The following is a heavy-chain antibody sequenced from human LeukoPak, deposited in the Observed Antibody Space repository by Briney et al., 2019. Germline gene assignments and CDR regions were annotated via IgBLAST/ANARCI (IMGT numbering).Heavy chain of an antibody. J-gene: IGHJ4*02. CDR1: GFTFSSYS. CDR3: ARNGYCSGGSCYFIFDY. CDR2: ISSSSSNT. V-gene: IGHV3-48*01. D-gene: IGHD2-15*01. Sequence: GGSLRLSCAASGFTFSSYSMNWVRQAPGRGLEWVSYISSSSSNTYYADSVKGRFTISRDNAKNSLYLQMNSLRAEDTAVYYCARNGYCSGGSCYFIFDYWGQGTLVTVSS.